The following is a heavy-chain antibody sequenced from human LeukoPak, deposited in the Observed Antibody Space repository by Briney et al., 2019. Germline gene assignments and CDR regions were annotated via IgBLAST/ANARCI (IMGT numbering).Heavy chain of an antibody. CDR1: EFTFSNYP. J-gene: IGHJ4*02. CDR2: ISYDGSNK. V-gene: IGHV3-30-3*01. CDR3: ARPGVSSVVGYYFDN. D-gene: IGHD5/OR15-5a*01. Sequence: GGSLRLSCAASEFTFSNYPMHWVRQAPGKGLEWVAIISYDGSNKYYADSVKGRFTISRDNSKNTLYLQMNSLKTEDTAVHYCARPGVSSVVGYYFDNWGQGTLVTVSA.